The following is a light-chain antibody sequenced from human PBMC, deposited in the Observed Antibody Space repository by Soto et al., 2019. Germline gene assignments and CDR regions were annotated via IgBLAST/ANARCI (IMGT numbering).Light chain of an antibody. Sequence: DALMTQSQASLAASLGERATINCKSSQSFLYSSNNKNYLAWYQQKPGQPPKLLIYWASTRESGVPDRFSGSGSGTDFTLTISSLQAEDVAVYYCQQYLHTPRTFGQGTKVDIK. CDR2: WAS. V-gene: IGKV4-1*01. CDR1: QSFLYSSNNKNY. J-gene: IGKJ1*01. CDR3: QQYLHTPRT.